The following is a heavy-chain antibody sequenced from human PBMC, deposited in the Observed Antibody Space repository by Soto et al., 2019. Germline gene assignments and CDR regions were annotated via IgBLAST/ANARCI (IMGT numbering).Heavy chain of an antibody. D-gene: IGHD6-19*01. Sequence: GESLKIPYNVSGGNFLSFWIGWVRQKPGKGLEWLGSIYPRDYETRYSPSFQGQVTISADNSIRTAYLQWSSLKASDTATYYCARRHPLVSNGWHTRGQGTQVTVSS. CDR3: ARRHPLVSNGWHT. V-gene: IGHV5-51*01. J-gene: IGHJ4*02. CDR1: GGNFLSFW. CDR2: IYPRDYET.